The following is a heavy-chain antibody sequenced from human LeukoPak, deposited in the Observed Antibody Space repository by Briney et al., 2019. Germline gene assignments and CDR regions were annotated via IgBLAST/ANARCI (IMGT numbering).Heavy chain of an antibody. D-gene: IGHD1-20*01. CDR1: GYSFTSYW. CDR2: MYPGDSDT. J-gene: IGHJ4*02. CDR3: ARPKGYNWNDVYYFDY. V-gene: IGHV5-51*01. Sequence: GESLKISCKGSGYSFTSYWIGWVRQMPGKGLEWMGIMYPGDSDTRYSPSFQGQVTISADKSISTAYLQWSSLKASDTAMYYCARPKGYNWNDVYYFDYWGQGTLVTVSS.